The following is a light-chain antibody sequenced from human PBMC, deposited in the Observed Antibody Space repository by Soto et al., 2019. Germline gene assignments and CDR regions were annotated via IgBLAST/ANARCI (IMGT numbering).Light chain of an antibody. CDR2: EVS. Sequence: QSALTQPASVSGSPGQSITISCTGTSSDVGGYNYVSWYQQHPGKAPQLMIYEVSNRPSGVSNRFSGSKSGNTASLAISGLQAEYEADYYCSAYTSSRTRVFGGGTKLTVL. CDR3: SAYTSSRTRV. J-gene: IGLJ3*02. V-gene: IGLV2-14*01. CDR1: SSDVGGYNY.